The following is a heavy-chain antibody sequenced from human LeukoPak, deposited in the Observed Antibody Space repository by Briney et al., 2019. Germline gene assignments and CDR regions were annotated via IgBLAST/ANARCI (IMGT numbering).Heavy chain of an antibody. Sequence: ASVNVSCKASGYTFTSYGISWVRQAPGQGLEWMGWISAYNGNTNYAQKLQGRVTMTTDTSTSTAYMELRSLRSDDTAVYYCAAPGGYSGYDVYYYYGMDVWGQGTTVTVSS. D-gene: IGHD5-12*01. CDR3: AAPGGYSGYDVYYYYGMDV. CDR2: ISAYNGNT. J-gene: IGHJ6*02. V-gene: IGHV1-18*01. CDR1: GYTFTSYG.